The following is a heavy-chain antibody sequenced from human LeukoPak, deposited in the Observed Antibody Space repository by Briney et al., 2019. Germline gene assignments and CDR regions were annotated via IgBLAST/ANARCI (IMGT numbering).Heavy chain of an antibody. J-gene: IGHJ3*02. CDR2: INPSGGST. CDR3: ARDLMKGNAFDI. Sequence: ASVKVSCKASGYTFTTYYIHWVRQAPGQGLEWMGIINPSGGSTTYAQKFQGRVTMTRDMSTSTVYMELSSLRSEDTAVYYCARDLMKGNAFDIWGQGTMVTVSS. CDR1: GYTFTTYY. V-gene: IGHV1-46*01.